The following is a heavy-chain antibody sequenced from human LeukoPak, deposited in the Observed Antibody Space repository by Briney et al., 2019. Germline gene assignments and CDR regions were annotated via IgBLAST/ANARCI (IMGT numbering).Heavy chain of an antibody. CDR1: GFTFSSYA. D-gene: IGHD2-21*02. CDR3: AKVSHGALAYCGGDCYFELFDY. CDR2: ISGSGGST. J-gene: IGHJ4*02. Sequence: GGSLRLSCAASGFTFSSYAMSWVRQAPGKGLEWVSAISGSGGSTYYADSVKGRFTISRDNSKNTLCLQMNSLRAEDTAVYYCAKVSHGALAYCGGDCYFELFDYWGQGTLVTVSS. V-gene: IGHV3-23*01.